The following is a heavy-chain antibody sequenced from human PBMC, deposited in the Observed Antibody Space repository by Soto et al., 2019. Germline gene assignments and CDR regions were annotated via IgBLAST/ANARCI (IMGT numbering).Heavy chain of an antibody. CDR3: ARVVDYYDPYYYYGMDV. CDR2: ISSSSSYI. J-gene: IGHJ6*02. CDR1: GFTFSTYS. Sequence: EVQLVESGGGLVKPGGSLRLSCAASGFTFSTYSMNWVRQAPGKGLEWVSSISSSSSYIYYADSVKGRFTISRDNAKNSLYLQRKSLRAEDTAVYYCARVVDYYDPYYYYGMDVWGQGTTVTVSS. V-gene: IGHV3-21*01. D-gene: IGHD3-22*01.